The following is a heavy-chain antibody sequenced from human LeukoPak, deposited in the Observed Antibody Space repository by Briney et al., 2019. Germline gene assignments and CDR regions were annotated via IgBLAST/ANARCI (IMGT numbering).Heavy chain of an antibody. CDR2: INHSGST. D-gene: IGHD4-17*01. CDR3: ARGTTVPYFDY. V-gene: IGHV4-34*01. CDR1: GGSFSGYY. J-gene: IGHJ4*02. Sequence: SETLSLTCAVYGGSFSGYYWSWIRQPPGKGLEWIGEINHSGSTNYNPSLKSRVTISVDTSKKQFSLKLSSVTAADTAVYYCARGTTVPYFDYWGQGTLVTVSS.